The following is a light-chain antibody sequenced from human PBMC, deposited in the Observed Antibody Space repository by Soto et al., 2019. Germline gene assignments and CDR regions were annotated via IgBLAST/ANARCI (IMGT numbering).Light chain of an antibody. J-gene: IGKJ4*01. CDR1: QSISSW. Sequence: DIQMTQSPSTLSASVGDRVTITCRASQSISSWLAWYQQKLGRAPRLLIYDASSLESGVPSRFSGSGYGTEFTLTISSLQPDDFATYYCQQYNTDSSLTVGGGTKVDIK. V-gene: IGKV1-5*01. CDR2: DAS. CDR3: QQYNTDSSLT.